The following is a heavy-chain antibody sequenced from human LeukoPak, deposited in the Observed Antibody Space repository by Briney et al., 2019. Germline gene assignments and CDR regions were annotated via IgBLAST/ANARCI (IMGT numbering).Heavy chain of an antibody. CDR2: ISSSGSTI. D-gene: IGHD6-13*01. Sequence: GGSLRLSCAASGFTFSSYEMNWVRQAPGKGLEWVSYISSSGSTIYYADSVKGRFTISRDNAKNSLYLQMNSLRAGDTAVYYCAKSKLGSSWQFDYWGQGTLVTVSS. J-gene: IGHJ4*02. V-gene: IGHV3-48*03. CDR1: GFTFSSYE. CDR3: AKSKLGSSWQFDY.